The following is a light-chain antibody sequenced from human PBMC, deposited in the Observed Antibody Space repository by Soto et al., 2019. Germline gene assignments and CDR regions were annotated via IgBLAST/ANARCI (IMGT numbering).Light chain of an antibody. J-gene: IGLJ3*02. Sequence: QSVLTQPPSASGTPGQRVTISCSGSSSNIGSNTVNWYQQLPGTAPKLLIYTNSQRPSGVPDRFSGSKSDTSASLAISGLQSEDEADYFCAAWDDSLNALVFGGGTKLTVL. V-gene: IGLV1-44*01. CDR3: AAWDDSLNALV. CDR2: TNS. CDR1: SSNIGSNT.